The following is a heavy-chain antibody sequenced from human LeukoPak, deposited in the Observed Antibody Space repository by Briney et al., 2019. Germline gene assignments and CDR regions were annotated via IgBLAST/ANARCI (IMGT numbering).Heavy chain of an antibody. V-gene: IGHV4-61*02. D-gene: IGHD3-3*01. CDR1: GGSISSGSYY. J-gene: IGHJ4*02. CDR3: ARSGYSNFDY. CDR2: IYTSGST. Sequence: SETLSLTCTVSGGSISSGSYYWSWIRQPAGKGLEWIGRIYTSGSTNYNPSLKSRVTISVDTSKNQFSLKLSSVTAADTAVYYCARSGYSNFDYWGQGTLVTVSS.